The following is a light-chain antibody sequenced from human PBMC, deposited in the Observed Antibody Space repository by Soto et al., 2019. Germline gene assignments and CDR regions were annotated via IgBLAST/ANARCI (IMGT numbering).Light chain of an antibody. Sequence: QSALTQPASVSGSPGQSITISCTGTRRDVGGYNYVSWYQQHPGKAPKLMIYDVNTRPSGVSNRFSGSKSGNTASLTISGLQAEDEADYYCSSYTSSISFGGGTKLTVL. J-gene: IGLJ2*01. CDR3: SSYTSSIS. CDR2: DVN. V-gene: IGLV2-14*01. CDR1: RRDVGGYNY.